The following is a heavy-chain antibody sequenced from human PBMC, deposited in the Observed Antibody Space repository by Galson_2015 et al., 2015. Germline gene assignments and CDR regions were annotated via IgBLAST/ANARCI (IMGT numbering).Heavy chain of an antibody. CDR2: ISWNSGSI. CDR1: GFTFDDYA. J-gene: IGHJ4*02. Sequence: SLRLSCAASGFTFDDYAMHWVRQAPGKGLEWVSGISWNSGSIGYADSVKGRFTISRDNAKNSLYLQMNSLRAEDTALYYCAKDAVVSYDSSGYSSYYVDYWGQGPLVTVSS. V-gene: IGHV3-9*01. CDR3: AKDAVVSYDSSGYSSYYVDY. D-gene: IGHD3-22*01.